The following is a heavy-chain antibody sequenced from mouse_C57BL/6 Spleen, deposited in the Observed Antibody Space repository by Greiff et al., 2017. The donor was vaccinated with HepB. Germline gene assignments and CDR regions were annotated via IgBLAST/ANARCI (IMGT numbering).Heavy chain of an antibody. CDR3: ARNGNFYYFDY. Sequence: VQLKQSGPVLVKPGASVKMSCKASGYTFTDYYMNWVKQSHGKSLEWIGVINPYNGGTSYNQKFKGKATLTVDKSSSTAYMELNSLTSEDSAVYYCARNGNFYYFDYWGQGTTLTVSS. V-gene: IGHV1-19*01. J-gene: IGHJ2*01. CDR2: INPYNGGT. D-gene: IGHD2-1*01. CDR1: GYTFTDYY.